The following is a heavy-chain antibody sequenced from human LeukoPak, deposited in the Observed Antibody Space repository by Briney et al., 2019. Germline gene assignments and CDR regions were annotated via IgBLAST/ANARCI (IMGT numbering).Heavy chain of an antibody. CDR2: IGSSGNAI. CDR1: GFAFSSSE. CDR3: ARRRDWFDH. V-gene: IGHV3-48*03. Sequence: GGSLRLSCAASGFAFSSSEMNCVRQAPGKGLEWVSYIGSSGNAIYYADSVRGRFTISRDNAKNSLYLQMNSLRVEDTAVYYCARRRDWFDHWGQGTLVTVSS. J-gene: IGHJ5*02.